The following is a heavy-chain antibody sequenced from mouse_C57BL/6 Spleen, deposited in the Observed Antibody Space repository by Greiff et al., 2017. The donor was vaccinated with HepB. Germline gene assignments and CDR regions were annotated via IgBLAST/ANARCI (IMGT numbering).Heavy chain of an antibody. CDR3: ARRRQGFYWYFDV. CDR1: GYTFTDYY. Sequence: VQLQQSGPELVKPGASVKISCKASGYTFTDYYMNWVKQSHGKSLEWIGDINPNNGGTSYNQKFKGKATLTVDKSSSTAYMELRSLTSEDSAVYYCARRRQGFYWYFDVWGTGTTVTVSS. J-gene: IGHJ1*03. CDR2: INPNNGGT. D-gene: IGHD3-2*01. V-gene: IGHV1-26*01.